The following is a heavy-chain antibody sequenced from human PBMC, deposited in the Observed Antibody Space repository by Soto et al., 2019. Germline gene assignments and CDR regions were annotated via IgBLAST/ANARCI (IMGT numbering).Heavy chain of an antibody. CDR3: ARGIQNRYGMDV. CDR1: GVSFCHRS. D-gene: IGHD5-18*01. J-gene: IGHJ6*02. Sequence: GLRSHSRRAGGVSFCHRSVHRGRQAPGKGLVWVSRINSDGSSTFYADSVKGRFTISRDNAKNTVYLQMSSLRGEDTAVYYCARGIQNRYGMDVWGQGTTVTVSS. V-gene: IGHV3-74*01. CDR2: INSDGSST.